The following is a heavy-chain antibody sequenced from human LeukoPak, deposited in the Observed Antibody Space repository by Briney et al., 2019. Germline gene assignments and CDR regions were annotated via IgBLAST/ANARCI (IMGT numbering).Heavy chain of an antibody. CDR3: ARANALWFGELYFDY. J-gene: IGHJ4*02. Sequence: GGSLRLSCAASGFIVSSNYMTWVRQAPGKGLEWVSVIYGGGNSVNADSVKGRFTISRDNAKNSLYLQMNSLRAEDTAVYYCARANALWFGELYFDYWGQGTLVTVSS. CDR1: GFIVSSNY. V-gene: IGHV3-66*01. CDR2: IYGGGNS. D-gene: IGHD3-10*01.